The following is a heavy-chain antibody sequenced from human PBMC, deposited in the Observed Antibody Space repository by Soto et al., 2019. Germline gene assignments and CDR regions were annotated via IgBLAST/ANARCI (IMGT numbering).Heavy chain of an antibody. CDR1: GFTFSSYS. V-gene: IGHV3-21*01. CDR2: ISSSSIYT. Sequence: PGGSLRLSCAASGFTFSSYSMNWVRQAPGKGLEWVSSISSSSIYTYYANSVQGRFTISRDNAKNTVYLQMGSLRPEDMAVYYCARRARPDFYYMDVWGKGTTVTVSS. CDR3: ARRARPDFYYMDV. J-gene: IGHJ6*03. D-gene: IGHD6-6*01.